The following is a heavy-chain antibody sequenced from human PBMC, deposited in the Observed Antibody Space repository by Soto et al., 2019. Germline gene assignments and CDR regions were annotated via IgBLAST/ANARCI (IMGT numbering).Heavy chain of an antibody. V-gene: IGHV1-69*01. CDR2: IIPISDTT. CDR1: GGTFSSYA. J-gene: IGHJ6*02. D-gene: IGHD2-2*01. CDR3: ARSQGSSTSLEIYYYYYYGMDG. Sequence: QVQLVQSGAEVKKPGSSVKVSCKASGGTFSSYAISWVRQAPGQGLEWMGGIIPISDTTNYAQKFQGRVTITADEYTSTGYMELSSLRSEDTAVYYCARSQGSSTSLEIYYYYYYGMDGWGQGTTVTVSS.